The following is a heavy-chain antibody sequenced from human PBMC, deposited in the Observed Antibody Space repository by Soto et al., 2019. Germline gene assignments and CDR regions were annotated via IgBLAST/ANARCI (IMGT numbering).Heavy chain of an antibody. V-gene: IGHV3-66*04. J-gene: IGHJ3*02. D-gene: IGHD4-17*01. CDR1: GFTVSSNY. CDR2: IYSGGST. Sequence: EVQLVESGGGLVQPGGSLRLSCAASGFTVSSNYMSWVRQAPGKGLEWVSVIYSGGSTYYADSVKGRFTISRDNSKNTLYLQMNSLRAEDTAVYYCARHTTTVTLLDAFDIWGQGTMVTVSS. CDR3: ARHTTTVTLLDAFDI.